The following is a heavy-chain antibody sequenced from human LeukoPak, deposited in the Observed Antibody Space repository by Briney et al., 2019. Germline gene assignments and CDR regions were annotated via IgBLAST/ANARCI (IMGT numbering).Heavy chain of an antibody. V-gene: IGHV4-59*08. Sequence: SETLSLTCTVSGGSISSYYCSWVRQPPGKGLEWIGYIYYSGSTTYNPSLKSRVTISVDTSKNQFSLRLTSVTAADTAVYYCARRTYFDLWGRGTLVTVSS. CDR3: ARRTYFDL. J-gene: IGHJ2*01. CDR1: GGSISSYY. CDR2: IYYSGST.